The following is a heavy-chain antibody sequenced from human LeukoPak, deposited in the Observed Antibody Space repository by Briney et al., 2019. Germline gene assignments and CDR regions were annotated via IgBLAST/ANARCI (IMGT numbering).Heavy chain of an antibody. V-gene: IGHV3-30*18. CDR2: ISYDGSNK. CDR1: GFTFSSYG. J-gene: IGHJ4*02. CDR3: AKDSHWILFDD. D-gene: IGHD2-2*03. Sequence: GGTLRLSCAASGFTFSSYGMSWVRQAPGKGLEWVAVISYDGSNKYYADSVKGRFTISRDNSKNTLYLQMNSLRDEDTAVYYCAKDSHWILFDDWGQGTLVTVSS.